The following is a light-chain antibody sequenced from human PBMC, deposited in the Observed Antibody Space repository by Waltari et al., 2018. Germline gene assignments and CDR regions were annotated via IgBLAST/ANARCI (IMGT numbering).Light chain of an antibody. Sequence: DIVMTQSPDSLAVSLGERATINCKSSQSLLYNSNNKNYLSWDHLKPVQPPRLLVYWASTRESGVPDRFSGSGSGTDFTLTISSLQAEDVAVYYCQQYYSIPYTFGQGTKLEIK. CDR3: QQYYSIPYT. CDR2: WAS. J-gene: IGKJ2*01. V-gene: IGKV4-1*01. CDR1: QSLLYNSNNKNY.